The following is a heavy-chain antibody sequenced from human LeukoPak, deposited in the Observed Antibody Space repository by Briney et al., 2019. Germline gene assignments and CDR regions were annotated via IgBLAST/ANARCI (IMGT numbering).Heavy chain of an antibody. D-gene: IGHD3-10*01. J-gene: IGHJ4*02. CDR3: ARDLAAGRYYFDY. V-gene: IGHV3-48*01. Sequence: SVEGRFTISGDNAKNSLYLQMNSLRAEDTAVYYCARDLAAGRYYFDYWGQGTLVTVSS.